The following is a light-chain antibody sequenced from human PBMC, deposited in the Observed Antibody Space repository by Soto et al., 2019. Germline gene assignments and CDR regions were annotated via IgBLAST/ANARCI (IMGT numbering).Light chain of an antibody. CDR3: QQYNNYLWT. V-gene: IGKV1-5*01. CDR2: DAS. J-gene: IGKJ1*01. CDR1: QSINTW. Sequence: DIQMTQSPSTLSASVGDRVTITCRASQSINTWLAWYQQKPGKAPNLLIYDASNLETGVPLRFYGSGSGTEFSLTISSLEPDEFATYYFQQYNNYLWTFGQGTKVEVK.